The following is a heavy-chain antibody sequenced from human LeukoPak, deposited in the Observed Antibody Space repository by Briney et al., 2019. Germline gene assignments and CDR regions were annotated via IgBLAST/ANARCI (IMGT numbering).Heavy chain of an antibody. J-gene: IGHJ4*02. CDR1: GFTFSSYA. CDR2: ISYDGSNK. D-gene: IGHD5-24*01. V-gene: IGHV3-30-3*01. Sequence: PPGRSLRLSCAASGFTFSSYAMHWVRQAPGKGLEWVAVISYDGSNKYYADSVKGRFTISRDNSKNTLYLQMNSLRAEDTAVYYCARDKGGSQAGPRWLPVRTSYWGQGTLVTVSS. CDR3: ARDKGGSQAGPRWLPVRTSY.